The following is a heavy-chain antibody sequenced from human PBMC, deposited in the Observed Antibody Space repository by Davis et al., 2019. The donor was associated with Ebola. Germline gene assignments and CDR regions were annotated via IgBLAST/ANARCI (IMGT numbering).Heavy chain of an antibody. Sequence: AASVKVSCKASGYTFTGYYMHWVRQAPGQGLEWMGWMNPNSGNTGYAQKFQGRVTMTRNTFISTAYMELSSLRSEDTAVYYCARGSVTAAAGDYYGMDVWGKGTTVTVSS. CDR3: ARGSVTAAAGDYYGMDV. CDR1: GYTFTGYY. V-gene: IGHV1-8*02. J-gene: IGHJ6*04. D-gene: IGHD6-13*01. CDR2: MNPNSGNT.